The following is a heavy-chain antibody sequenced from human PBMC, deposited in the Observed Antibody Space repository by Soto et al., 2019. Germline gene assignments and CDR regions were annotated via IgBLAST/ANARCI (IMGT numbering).Heavy chain of an antibody. J-gene: IGHJ6*02. Sequence: QVQLQESGPGLVKPSQTLSLTCTVSVGSISSGGYYWSWIRQHPGKGLEWIGYIYYSGRTYYNPCLKSRVTISVDTSKNQFSLKLGSVTAADTAVYYCARDQFRESSSSGDYYYGMDVWGQGTTVTVSS. CDR3: ARDQFRESSSSGDYYYGMDV. CDR2: IYYSGRT. CDR1: VGSISSGGYY. D-gene: IGHD6-6*01. V-gene: IGHV4-31*03.